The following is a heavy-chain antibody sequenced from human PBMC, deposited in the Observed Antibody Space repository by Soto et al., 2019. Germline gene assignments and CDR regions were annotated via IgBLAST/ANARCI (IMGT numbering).Heavy chain of an antibody. J-gene: IGHJ3*02. CDR3: ARAGVLDDAFDI. Sequence: GASVKVSCKASGYTFTSYYINWVLQATGQGLEWMGWMNPNSGNTGYAQKFQGRVTMTRNTSISTAYMELSSLRSEDTAVYYCARAGVLDDAFDIWGQGTMVTVSS. CDR1: GYTFTSYY. V-gene: IGHV1-8*01. D-gene: IGHD2-8*01. CDR2: MNPNSGNT.